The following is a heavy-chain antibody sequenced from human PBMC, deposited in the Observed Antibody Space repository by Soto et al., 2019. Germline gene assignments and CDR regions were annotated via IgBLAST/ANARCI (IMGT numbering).Heavy chain of an antibody. D-gene: IGHD1-20*01. V-gene: IGHV1-46*01. CDR3: ARDGRYNWNDASPFDY. CDR2: INPSGGST. CDR1: GYTFTSYY. J-gene: IGHJ4*02. Sequence: ASVKVSCKASGYTFTSYYMHWVRQAPGQGLEWMGIINPSGGSTSYAQKFQGRVTMTRDTSTSTVYMELSSLRSEDTAVYYCARDGRYNWNDASPFDYWGQGTLVTVSS.